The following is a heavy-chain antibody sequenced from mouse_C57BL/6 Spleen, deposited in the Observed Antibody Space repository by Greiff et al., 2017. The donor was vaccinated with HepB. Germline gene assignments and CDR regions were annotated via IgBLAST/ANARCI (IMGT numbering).Heavy chain of an antibody. Sequence: QVQLKQPGAELVRPGTSVKLSCKASGYTFTSYWMHWVKQRPGQGLEWIGVIDPSDSYTNYNQKFKGKATLTVDTSSSTAYMQLSSLTSEDSAVYYCAYYGSVAWFAYWGQGTLVTVSA. V-gene: IGHV1-59*01. CDR1: GYTFTSYW. CDR2: IDPSDSYT. J-gene: IGHJ3*01. CDR3: AYYGSVAWFAY. D-gene: IGHD1-1*01.